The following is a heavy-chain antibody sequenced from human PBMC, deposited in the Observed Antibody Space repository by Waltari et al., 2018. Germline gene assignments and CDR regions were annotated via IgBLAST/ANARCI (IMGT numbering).Heavy chain of an antibody. CDR2: ISYSGST. D-gene: IGHD2-8*01. Sequence: QVQLQESGPGLVKPSETLSLTCTVSGGSISSYYWSWIRQPPGKGLEWIGYISYSGSTNYNPSLKSRVTISLDTSKNQFSLKLSSVTAADTAVYYCARAYPTRKMDVWGRGTLVTVSS. J-gene: IGHJ2*01. V-gene: IGHV4-59*01. CDR1: GGSISSYY. CDR3: ARAYPTRKMDV.